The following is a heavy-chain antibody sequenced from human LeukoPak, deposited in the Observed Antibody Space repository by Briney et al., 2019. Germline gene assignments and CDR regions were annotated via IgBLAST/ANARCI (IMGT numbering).Heavy chain of an antibody. J-gene: IGHJ5*02. D-gene: IGHD6-13*01. CDR1: GGSIGSSAYS. Sequence: SETLSLTCTVSGGSIGSSAYSWGWIRQPPGKGLEWIGSISYTGTTYYNPSLKSRVTISLDTSKNQFSLKLSSVTAADTAVYYCARHLYTGTYSSSWKYNWFDPWGQGTLVTVSS. V-gene: IGHV4-39*01. CDR2: ISYTGTT. CDR3: ARHLYTGTYSSSWKYNWFDP.